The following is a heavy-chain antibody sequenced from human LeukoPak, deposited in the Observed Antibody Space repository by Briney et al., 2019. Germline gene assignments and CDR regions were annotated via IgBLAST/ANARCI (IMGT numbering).Heavy chain of an antibody. Sequence: PGGSLRLSCAASGFTFSSYSMNWVRLAPGKGLEWVSSISYSSSYKHYADSVKGRFTISRDNAKNSLYLQMNSLSAEDTAVYYCARPLQEVIGFDYWSASDIWGQGTMVTVSS. CDR3: ARPLQEVIGFDYWSASDI. D-gene: IGHD3-10*01. CDR2: ISYSSSYK. V-gene: IGHV3-21*01. J-gene: IGHJ3*02. CDR1: GFTFSSYS.